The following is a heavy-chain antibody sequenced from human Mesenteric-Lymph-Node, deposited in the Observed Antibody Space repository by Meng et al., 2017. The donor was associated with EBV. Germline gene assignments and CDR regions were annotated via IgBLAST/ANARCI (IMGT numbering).Heavy chain of an antibody. V-gene: IGHV4-4*02. CDR3: ARLPRTIGYGTARSY. D-gene: IGHD6-13*01. J-gene: IGHJ4*02. CDR2: IYHSSGTT. Sequence: HPQGQGVGLVTPAVTPCLTGYVSGGDTRSSSWGSWVRQHPGKGVEWLGEIYHSSGTTNYNPSPKSLLTISTDKSKTPFTLTLSYVTAADTAVYYWARLPRTIGYGTARSYWGQGTLVTVSS. CDR1: GGDTRSSSW.